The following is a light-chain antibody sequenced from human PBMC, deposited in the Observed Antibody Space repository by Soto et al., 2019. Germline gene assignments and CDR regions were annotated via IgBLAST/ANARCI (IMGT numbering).Light chain of an antibody. J-gene: IGKJ1*01. CDR3: QHYNSWPWT. V-gene: IGKV3-15*01. CDR1: QSVRSN. Sequence: EIVMTQSPATLSVSPAERATLSFMASQSVRSNLVWYQQKHGQSPRLLIYGASTRATGIPARFRGSGSGTEFTLTISSLQSEDSALYFCQHYNSWPWTFGQGTKVDI. CDR2: GAS.